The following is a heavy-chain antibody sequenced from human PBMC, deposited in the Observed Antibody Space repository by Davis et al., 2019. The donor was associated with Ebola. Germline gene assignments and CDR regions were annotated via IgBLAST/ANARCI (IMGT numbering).Heavy chain of an antibody. CDR2: ISYDGSNK. CDR1: GFTFSSYA. D-gene: IGHD6-19*01. J-gene: IGHJ4*02. CDR3: ARAVEQWLVTGGFDY. V-gene: IGHV3-30-3*01. Sequence: PGGSLRLSCAASGFTFSSYAMHWVRQAPGKGLEWVAVISYDGSNKYYADSVKGRFTISRDNSKNTLYLQMNSLRAEDTAVYYCARAVEQWLVTGGFDYWGQGTLVTVSS.